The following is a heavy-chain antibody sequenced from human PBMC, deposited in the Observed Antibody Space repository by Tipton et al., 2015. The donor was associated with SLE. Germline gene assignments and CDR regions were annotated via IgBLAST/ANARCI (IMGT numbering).Heavy chain of an antibody. J-gene: IGHJ6*03. CDR2: IYYSGST. Sequence: TLSLTCTVSGGSISSYYWSWIRLPPGKGLEWIGFIYYSGSTNYNPSLKSRVTISVDTSKNQFSLKLSSVTAADTAVYYCARQVGARFPYYYYYMDVWGKGTTVTVSS. D-gene: IGHD1-26*01. CDR1: GGSISSYY. V-gene: IGHV4-59*01. CDR3: ARQVGARFPYYYYYMDV.